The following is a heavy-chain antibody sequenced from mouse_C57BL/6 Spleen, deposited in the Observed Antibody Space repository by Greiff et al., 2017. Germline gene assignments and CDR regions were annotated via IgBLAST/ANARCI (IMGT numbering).Heavy chain of an antibody. Sequence: VQLQQSGPELVKPGASVKISCKASGYTFTDYYMNWVKQSHGKSLEWIGDINPNNGGTSYNQKFKGKATLTVDKSSSTAYMERRSLTAEDSAVYYCAKYDGSSRFAYWGQGTLVTVSA. D-gene: IGHD1-1*01. CDR3: AKYDGSSRFAY. CDR2: INPNNGGT. CDR1: GYTFTDYY. J-gene: IGHJ3*01. V-gene: IGHV1-26*01.